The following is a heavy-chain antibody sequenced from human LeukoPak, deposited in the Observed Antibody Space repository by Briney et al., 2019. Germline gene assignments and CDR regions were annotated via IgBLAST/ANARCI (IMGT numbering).Heavy chain of an antibody. V-gene: IGHV3-23*01. CDR2: ISGSGGST. D-gene: IGHD2-2*01. CDR1: GFPFSSYA. CDR3: AKDLGIVVVPAGYGMDV. Sequence: PGGSLRLSCAASGFPFSSYAMSWVRQAPGKGLEWVSAISGSGGSTYYADSVKGRFTISRDNSKNTLYLQMNSLRAEDTAVYYCAKDLGIVVVPAGYGMDVWGQGTTVTVSS. J-gene: IGHJ6*02.